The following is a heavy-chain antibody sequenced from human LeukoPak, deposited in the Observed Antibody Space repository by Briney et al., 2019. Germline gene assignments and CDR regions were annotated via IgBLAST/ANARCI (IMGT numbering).Heavy chain of an antibody. CDR2: INHSGST. CDR1: GGSFRGHY. Sequence: SETLSLTCAVYGGSFRGHYWSWIRQPPGSGLEWIGEINHSGSTSYNPSLKSRVTISVDRSKNQFSLRLTSVTAADTAVYYCARDPKWAFGGLNGGDFDFWSQGTLVTVSS. J-gene: IGHJ4*02. V-gene: IGHV4-34*01. CDR3: ARDPKWAFGGLNGGDFDF. D-gene: IGHD3-16*01.